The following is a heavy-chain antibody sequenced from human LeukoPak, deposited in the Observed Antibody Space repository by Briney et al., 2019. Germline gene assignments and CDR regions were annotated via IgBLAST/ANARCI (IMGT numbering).Heavy chain of an antibody. CDR3: HLWFGDRDAFDI. J-gene: IGHJ3*02. D-gene: IGHD3-10*01. CDR2: INHSGST. CDR1: GGSFSGYY. V-gene: IGHV4-34*01. Sequence: SETLSLTCAVYGGSFSGYYWSWIRQPPGKGLEWIGEINHSGSTNYNPSLKSRVTISVDTSKNQFSLKLSSVTAADTAVYYCHLWFGDRDAFDIWGQGTMVTVSS.